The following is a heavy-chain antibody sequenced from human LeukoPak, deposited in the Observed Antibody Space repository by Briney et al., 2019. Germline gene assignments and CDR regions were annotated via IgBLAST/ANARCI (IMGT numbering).Heavy chain of an antibody. V-gene: IGHV4-38-2*02. CDR1: GYSISSGYY. Sequence: SETLSLTCTVSGYSISSGYYWGWIRQPPGKGLEWIGGIYHSGSTYYNPSLKSRVTISVDTSKNQFSLKLSSVTAADTAVYYCARDGRNLIVVIWGQGTLVTVSS. CDR2: IYHSGST. CDR3: ARDGRNLIVVI. D-gene: IGHD3-22*01. J-gene: IGHJ4*02.